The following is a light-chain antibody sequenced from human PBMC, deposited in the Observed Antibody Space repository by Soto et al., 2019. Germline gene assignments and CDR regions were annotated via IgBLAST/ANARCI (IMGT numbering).Light chain of an antibody. Sequence: EIVLTQSPGTLSLSPGERATLSCRASQSVSSSYLAWYQQKPGQAPRLLIYDASSRATGIPDRFSGSGSGTDFNLTISRLDPEDFAVYYCQQYGSSPLYTFGQGTKLEIK. CDR2: DAS. V-gene: IGKV3-20*01. J-gene: IGKJ2*01. CDR3: QQYGSSPLYT. CDR1: QSVSSSY.